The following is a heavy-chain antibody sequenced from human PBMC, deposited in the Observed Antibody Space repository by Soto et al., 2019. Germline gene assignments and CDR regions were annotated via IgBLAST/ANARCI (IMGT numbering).Heavy chain of an antibody. J-gene: IGHJ4*02. Sequence: QVQLQESGPGLVKPSETLPLTCTVSGGSISSYYWSWIRQPAGKGLEWIGRIYTSGSTNYNPSLKSPVTMSVDTSKNRFSLKLSSGTAADTAGYYCARDAGGVGATARGVFDYWGLGTLVTVAS. CDR2: IYTSGST. V-gene: IGHV4-4*07. D-gene: IGHD1-26*01. CDR3: ARDAGGVGATARGVFDY. CDR1: GGSISSYY.